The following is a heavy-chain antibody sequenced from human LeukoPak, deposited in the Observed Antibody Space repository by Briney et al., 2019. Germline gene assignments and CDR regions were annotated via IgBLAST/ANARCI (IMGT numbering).Heavy chain of an antibody. D-gene: IGHD5-12*01. Sequence: PGRSLRLSCAASGFTFSSSWVSWVRQAPGEGLEFVANINPDGRTKNYVDSVKGRFTISRDNAKSSLDLQMSSLRAEDTALYFCARDPGYSAFDIWGQGTMVTVSS. J-gene: IGHJ3*02. V-gene: IGHV3-7*03. CDR2: INPDGRTK. CDR3: ARDPGYSAFDI. CDR1: GFTFSSSW.